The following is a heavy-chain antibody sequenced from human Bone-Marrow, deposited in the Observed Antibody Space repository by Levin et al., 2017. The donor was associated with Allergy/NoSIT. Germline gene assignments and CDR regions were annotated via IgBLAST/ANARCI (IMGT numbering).Heavy chain of an antibody. D-gene: IGHD5-12*01. Sequence: GESLKISCQASGYTFTSYDINWVRQATGQGLEWMGWMNPNSGNTGYAQKFQGRVTMTRNTSISTAYMELSSLRSEDTAVYYCARVTDIVATIRRYYFDYWGQGTLVTVSS. J-gene: IGHJ4*02. V-gene: IGHV1-8*01. CDR2: MNPNSGNT. CDR3: ARVTDIVATIRRYYFDY. CDR1: GYTFTSYD.